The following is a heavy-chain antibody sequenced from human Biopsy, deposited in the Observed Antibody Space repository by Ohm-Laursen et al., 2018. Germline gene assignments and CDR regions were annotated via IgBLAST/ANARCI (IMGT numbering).Heavy chain of an antibody. CDR3: ARIAAAGWDDY. CDR1: GYSFTSYG. Sequence: GASVKVSCKASGYSFTSYGMSWVRQAPGQGFEWMGRISGYNGNTNYAQKFQGRITMTIDAATSTGYMDLRSLKSDDTAVYYCARIAAAGWDDYWGQGTLVTVSS. V-gene: IGHV1-18*01. J-gene: IGHJ4*02. CDR2: ISGYNGNT. D-gene: IGHD6-25*01.